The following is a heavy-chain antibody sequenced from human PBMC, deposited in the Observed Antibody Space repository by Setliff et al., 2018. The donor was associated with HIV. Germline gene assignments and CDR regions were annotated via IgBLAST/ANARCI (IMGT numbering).Heavy chain of an antibody. CDR3: AKYGPNCRSITCDEGYYFDS. V-gene: IGHV4-34*01. CDR1: GGSFSGYY. Sequence: PSETLSLTCTVYGGSFSGYYWSWIRQAPGKGLEWIGEIDHSGSTNYKPSLKSRVTIPVSTSKNHFSLRLTSVTAADTALYYCAKYGPNCRSITCDEGYYFDSWGQGAQVTVSS. CDR2: IDHSGST. J-gene: IGHJ4*02. D-gene: IGHD2-2*01.